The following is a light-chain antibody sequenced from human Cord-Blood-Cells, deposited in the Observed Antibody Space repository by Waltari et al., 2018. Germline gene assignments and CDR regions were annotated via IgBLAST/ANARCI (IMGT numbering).Light chain of an antibody. CDR3: QSYDSSNWV. CDR1: SGTIASKY. J-gene: IGLJ3*02. Sequence: FMLTQPHSVSESPGKTVTISCTRSSGTIASKYVQWSPQRPGSSPTTVIYEDNQRPSGVPDRFSGSIDSSSNPASLTISGLKTEDEADYYCQSYDSSNWVFGGGTKLTVL. V-gene: IGLV6-57*01. CDR2: EDN.